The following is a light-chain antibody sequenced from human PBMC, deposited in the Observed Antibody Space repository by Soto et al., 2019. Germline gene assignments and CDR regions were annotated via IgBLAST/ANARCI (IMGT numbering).Light chain of an antibody. CDR2: TAS. CDR1: QSINTW. V-gene: IGKV1-5*03. J-gene: IGKJ1*01. Sequence: DIQMTQSPSTLSASVGDRVTITCRASQSINTWLAWSQQKPGKAPRLLIYTASSLESGVPSRFSGSGSGTEFTLTISSLQPDDFATYYCQQHESYPRTFGQGTKVEIK. CDR3: QQHESYPRT.